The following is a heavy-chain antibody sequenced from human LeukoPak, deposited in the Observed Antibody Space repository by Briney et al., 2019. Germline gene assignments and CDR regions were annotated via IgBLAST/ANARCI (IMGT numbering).Heavy chain of an antibody. J-gene: IGHJ4*02. D-gene: IGHD5-18*01. Sequence: SETLSLTCTVSGGSISSYYWSWIRQPAGKGLEWIGRIYTRGSTNYNPSLKSRVSMSVDTSKNQFSLKLSSVTAADTAVYYCARVGRVDTAMVYYFDYWGQGTLVTVSS. V-gene: IGHV4-4*07. CDR3: ARVGRVDTAMVYYFDY. CDR2: IYTRGST. CDR1: GGSISSYY.